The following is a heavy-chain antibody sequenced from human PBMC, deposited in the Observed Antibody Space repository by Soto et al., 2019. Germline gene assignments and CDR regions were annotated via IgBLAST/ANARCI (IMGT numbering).Heavy chain of an antibody. CDR2: ISGSGGST. D-gene: IGHD2-2*01. J-gene: IGHJ3*02. Sequence: GGSLRLSCAASGLTFSSYAMSWVRQAPGKGLEWVSAISGSGGSTYYADSVKGRFTISRDNSKNTLYLQMNSLRAEDTAVYYCAKDYIVLVPAAMALDDAFDIWGQGTMVTVSS. V-gene: IGHV3-23*01. CDR1: GLTFSSYA. CDR3: AKDYIVLVPAAMALDDAFDI.